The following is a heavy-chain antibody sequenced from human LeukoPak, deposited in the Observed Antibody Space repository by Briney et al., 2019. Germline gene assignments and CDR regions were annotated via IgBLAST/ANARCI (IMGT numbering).Heavy chain of an antibody. V-gene: IGHV3-21*04. CDR2: ISSSSSYI. J-gene: IGHJ6*02. CDR1: GFTFSSYS. Sequence: GGSLRLSCAASGFTFSSYSMNWVRQAPGKGLEWVSSISSSSSYIYYAGSVKGRFTISRDNVKNVLYLQMNSLRPEDTALYYCAKDLSSAITSALVLDVWGQGTTVIVS. D-gene: IGHD3-22*01. CDR3: AKDLSSAITSALVLDV.